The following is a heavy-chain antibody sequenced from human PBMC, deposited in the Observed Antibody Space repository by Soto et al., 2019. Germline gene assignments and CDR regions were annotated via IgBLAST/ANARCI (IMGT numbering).Heavy chain of an antibody. CDR2: INPNSGGT. CDR1: GYTFTGYY. D-gene: IGHD6-19*01. CDR3: ARGPVAGPYAGGGYYYYYMDV. J-gene: IGHJ6*03. V-gene: IGHV1-2*04. Sequence: ASVKVSCKASGYTFTGYYMHWVRQAPGQGLEWMGWINPNSGGTNYAQKFQGWVTMTRDTSISTAYMELSRLRSDDTAVYYCARGPVAGPYAGGGYYYYYMDVWGKGTTVTVSS.